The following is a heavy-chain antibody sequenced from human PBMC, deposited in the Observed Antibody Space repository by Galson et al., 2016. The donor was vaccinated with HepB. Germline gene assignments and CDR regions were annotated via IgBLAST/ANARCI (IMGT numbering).Heavy chain of an antibody. V-gene: IGHV3-7*04. CDR3: ARAYQYPLDY. J-gene: IGHJ4*02. D-gene: IGHD2-2*01. CDR1: GFTFNNYG. Sequence: SLRLSCAASGFTFNNYGMSWVRLAPGQGLEWVANINQDGSEEHYLDSVRGRFTISRDNAKNSLYLQMNSLRAEDTAVYFCARAYQYPLDYWGQGTLVTVSS. CDR2: INQDGSEE.